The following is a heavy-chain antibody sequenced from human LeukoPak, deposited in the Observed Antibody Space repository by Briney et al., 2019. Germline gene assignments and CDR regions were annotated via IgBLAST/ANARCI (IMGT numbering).Heavy chain of an antibody. V-gene: IGHV4-39*07. CDR3: ASRRGRWLPFDY. J-gene: IGHJ4*02. CDR1: GGSISSSSYY. D-gene: IGHD5-24*01. CDR2: IYYSGST. Sequence: SETLSLTCTVSGGSISSSSYYWGWIRQPPGKGLEWIGSIYYSGSTNYNPSLKSRVTISVDTSKNQFSLKLSSVTAADTAVYYCASRRGRWLPFDYWGQGTLVTVSS.